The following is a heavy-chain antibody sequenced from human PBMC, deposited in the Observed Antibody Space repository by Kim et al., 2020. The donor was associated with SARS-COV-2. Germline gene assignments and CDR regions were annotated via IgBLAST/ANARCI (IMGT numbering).Heavy chain of an antibody. CDR2: INHSGST. D-gene: IGHD5-18*01. Sequence: SETLSLTCAVYGGSFSGYYWSWIRQPPGKGLEWIGEINHSGSTNYNPSLKSRVTISVDTSKNQFSLKLSSVTAADTAVYYCARETVQLWPTTGDWRKYYYYYGMDVWGQGTTVTVSS. V-gene: IGHV4-34*01. CDR3: ARETVQLWPTTGDWRKYYYYYGMDV. J-gene: IGHJ6*02. CDR1: GGSFSGYY.